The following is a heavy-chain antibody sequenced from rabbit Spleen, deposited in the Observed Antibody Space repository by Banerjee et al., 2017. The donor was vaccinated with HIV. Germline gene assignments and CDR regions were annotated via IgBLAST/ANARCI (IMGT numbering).Heavy chain of an antibody. CDR1: GFSFSNSYY. Sequence: QSLEESGGGLVKPEGSLTLTCTASGFSFSNSYYICWVRQAPGKGLEWIACIYAGSSGFVGATYYASWAAGRFTISKTSSTAVALQMTSLTAADTATYFCAGDLASVVGWNFGLWGPGTLVTVS. CDR2: IYAGSSGFVGAT. CDR3: AGDLASVVGWNFGL. J-gene: IGHJ4*01. D-gene: IGHD3-1*01. V-gene: IGHV1S40*01.